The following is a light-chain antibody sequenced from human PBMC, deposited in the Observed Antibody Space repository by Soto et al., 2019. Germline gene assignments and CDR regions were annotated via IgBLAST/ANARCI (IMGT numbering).Light chain of an antibody. V-gene: IGKV3-15*01. CDR1: QSISIN. J-gene: IGKJ2*01. CDR3: HQYNIWPYT. CDR2: RAS. Sequence: EIVMTQSPATLSVSPGERATLSCRPSQSISINLAWYQQKPGQTPRLLIYRASTRATGIPARFSGSGSGTDFTLTISSLQSEDFAVYYCHQYNIWPYTFGQGTKLEIK.